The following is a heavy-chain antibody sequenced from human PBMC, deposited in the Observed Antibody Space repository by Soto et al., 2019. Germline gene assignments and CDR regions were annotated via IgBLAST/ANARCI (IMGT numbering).Heavy chain of an antibody. CDR1: GDSISSGEYY. CDR3: ARRYYFDSSGYADALDV. CDR2: VFYKGNT. Sequence: QVHLQESGPGLVKPSQTLSLTCTVSGDSISSGEYYWAWIRQPPGKGLEWIGYVFYKGNTYYNPSLKSRLFIDVDTAKSQFSLRLSSVTAADTAVYYCARRYYFDSSGYADALDVWGQGTNVIVSS. D-gene: IGHD3-22*01. V-gene: IGHV4-30-4*01. J-gene: IGHJ3*01.